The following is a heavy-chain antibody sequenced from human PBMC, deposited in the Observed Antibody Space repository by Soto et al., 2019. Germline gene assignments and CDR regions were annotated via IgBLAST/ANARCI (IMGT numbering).Heavy chain of an antibody. CDR1: GFTFSSYS. CDR3: ARVLSRFFDTNGLIY. D-gene: IGHD2-8*01. V-gene: IGHV3-48*02. CDR2: ISGNATTV. Sequence: AGGSLRLSCAASGFTFSSYSMNWVRQAPGKGLEWVSYISGNATTVHYADSVKGRFTISRDNAKKSLYLQMDNLSDEDTAVYYCARVLSRFFDTNGLIYWGRGAPVTVSS. J-gene: IGHJ4*02.